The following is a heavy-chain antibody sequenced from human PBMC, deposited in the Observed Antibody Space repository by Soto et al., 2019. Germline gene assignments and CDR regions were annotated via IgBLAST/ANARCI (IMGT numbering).Heavy chain of an antibody. Sequence: PSETLSLTCTVSGDYISPYYWSWIRQSRGKGLEWFGYIFYSGNTNYNPSLRSRVTISVDTSKNQFSLKLSSVTAADTAVYYCARDSGYGDPFDFWGQGTLVTVSS. D-gene: IGHD4-17*01. CDR2: IFYSGNT. J-gene: IGHJ4*02. CDR3: ARDSGYGDPFDF. CDR1: GDYISPYY. V-gene: IGHV4-59*01.